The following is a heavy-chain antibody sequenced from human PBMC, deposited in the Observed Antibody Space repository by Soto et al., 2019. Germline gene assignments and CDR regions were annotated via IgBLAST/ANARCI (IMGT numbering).Heavy chain of an antibody. CDR1: GFTFSNAW. D-gene: IGHD5-18*01. J-gene: IGHJ4*02. CDR3: TTDLWIQLWLRTSFFHY. CDR2: IKSKTDGGTT. Sequence: KTGGSLRLSCAASGFTFSNAWMSWVRQAPGKGLEWVGRIKSKTDGGTTDYAAPVKGRFTISRDDSKNTLYLQMKSLKTEDTAVYYCTTDLWIQLWLRTSFFHYWGQGTLATVYS. V-gene: IGHV3-15*01.